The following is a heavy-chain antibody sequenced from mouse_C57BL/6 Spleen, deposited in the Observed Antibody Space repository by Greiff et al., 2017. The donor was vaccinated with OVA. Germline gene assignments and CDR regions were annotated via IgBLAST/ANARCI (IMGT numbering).Heavy chain of an antibody. Sequence: VQLQQSGPELVKPGASVKISCKASGYAFSSSWMNWVKQRPGKGLEWIGRIYPGDGDTNYNGKFKGKATLTADKSSSTAYMQLSSLTSEDSAVYVCARASANWDWYFDVWGTGTTVTVSS. V-gene: IGHV1-82*01. CDR2: IYPGDGDT. D-gene: IGHD4-1*01. CDR3: ARASANWDWYFDV. CDR1: GYAFSSSW. J-gene: IGHJ1*03.